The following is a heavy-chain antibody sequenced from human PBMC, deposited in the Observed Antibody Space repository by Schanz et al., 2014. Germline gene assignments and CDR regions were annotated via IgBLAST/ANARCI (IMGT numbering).Heavy chain of an antibody. CDR3: AKDLHSNSGNYYSYYFDS. Sequence: VHLLESGGGVVQPERSLRLSCAASGFNFANHAIHWVRQGQGNGLQWVAVISSDGSKKLYADSVKARFTISRDNSKNSVSLQMDSLRPEDTAVYFCAKDLHSNSGNYYSYYFDSWGQGVRVIVSS. CDR2: ISSDGSKK. D-gene: IGHD3-10*01. V-gene: IGHV3-30*18. CDR1: GFNFANHA. J-gene: IGHJ4*02.